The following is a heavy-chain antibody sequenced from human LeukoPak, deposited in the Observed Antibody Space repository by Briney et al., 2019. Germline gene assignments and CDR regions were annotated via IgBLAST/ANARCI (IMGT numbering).Heavy chain of an antibody. D-gene: IGHD3-3*01. CDR3: ARGQGLGSITIFGVVIKPHPYYFDY. V-gene: IGHV1-46*01. Sequence: ASVKVSCKASGYTFTGYYMHWVRQAPGQGLEWMGIINPSGGSTSYAQKFQGRVTMTRDTSTSTVYMELSSLRSEDTAVYYCARGQGLGSITIFGVVIKPHPYYFDYWGQGTLVTVSS. J-gene: IGHJ4*02. CDR2: INPSGGST. CDR1: GYTFTGYY.